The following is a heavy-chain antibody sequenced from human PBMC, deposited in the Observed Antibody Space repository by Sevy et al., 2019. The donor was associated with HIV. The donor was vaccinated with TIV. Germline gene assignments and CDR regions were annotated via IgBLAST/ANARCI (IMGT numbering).Heavy chain of an antibody. CDR1: GFSFSNYG. CDR3: ARGADYFDSSGANFEY. CDR2: IWYDGSSK. V-gene: IGHV3-33*01. J-gene: IGHJ4*02. Sequence: GGSLRLSCAASGFSFSNYGMHWVRQAPGKGLEWVALIWYDGSSKYNADSLKGRLTISRDNSKNTLSLQMNSLRAEDTAVYYCARGADYFDSSGANFEYWGQGTLVTVSS. D-gene: IGHD3-22*01.